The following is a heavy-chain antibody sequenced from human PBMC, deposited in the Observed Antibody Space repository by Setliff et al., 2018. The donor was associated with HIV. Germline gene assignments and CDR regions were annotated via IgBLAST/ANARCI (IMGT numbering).Heavy chain of an antibody. CDR2: IYTTGST. V-gene: IGHV4-61*02. J-gene: IGHJ4*02. CDR3: ARLAGQRTIAAADYFFDF. CDR1: GGSISSGYYY. Sequence: SETLSLTCTVSGGSISSGYYYWTWIRQPAGKGLEWIGRIYTTGSTNYSPSLKSRVTISLDTSKNQFSLTLNSLTAADTAVYYCARLAGQRTIAAADYFFDFWGQGALVTVS. D-gene: IGHD6-13*01.